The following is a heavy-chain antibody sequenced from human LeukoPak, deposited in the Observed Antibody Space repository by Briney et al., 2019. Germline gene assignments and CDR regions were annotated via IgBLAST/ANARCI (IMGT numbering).Heavy chain of an antibody. V-gene: IGHV4-39*07. Sequence: SETLSLTCTVSGGSISNTNYYWGWIRQPPGKGLEWIGSMYYSGSTYYNPSLKSRVTISVDTSKNQFSLKLSSVTAADTAVYYCARDARGGSGWALYYYYYYMDVWGKGTTVTVSS. CDR3: ARDARGGSGWALYYYYYYMDV. CDR2: MYYSGST. CDR1: GGSISNTNYY. J-gene: IGHJ6*03. D-gene: IGHD6-19*01.